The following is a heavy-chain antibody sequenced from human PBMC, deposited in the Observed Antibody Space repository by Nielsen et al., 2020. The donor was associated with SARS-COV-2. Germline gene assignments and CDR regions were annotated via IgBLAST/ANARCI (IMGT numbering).Heavy chain of an antibody. D-gene: IGHD3-16*01. V-gene: IGHV3-9*01. Sequence: SLRLSCAASGFTFDDYAMHWVRQAPGKGLEWVSGISWNSGSIGYADSVKGRFTISRDNAKNSLYLQMNSLRAEDTALYYCAPLRDAFDIWGQGTMVTVSS. CDR2: ISWNSGSI. J-gene: IGHJ3*02. CDR1: GFTFDDYA. CDR3: APLRDAFDI.